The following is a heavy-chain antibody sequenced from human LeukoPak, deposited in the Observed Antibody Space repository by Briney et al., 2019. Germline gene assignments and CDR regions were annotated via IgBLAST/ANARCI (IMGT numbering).Heavy chain of an antibody. J-gene: IGHJ4*02. CDR2: IKQDGSEK. Sequence: GGSLRLSCAASRFTFSSYWMSWVRQAPGKGLEWVANIKQDGSEKYYVDSVKGRFTISRDNAKNSLYLQMNSLRAEDTAVYYCASRGFSITMIDGETPFDYWGQGTLVTVSS. CDR1: RFTFSSYW. D-gene: IGHD3-22*01. V-gene: IGHV3-7*01. CDR3: ASRGFSITMIDGETPFDY.